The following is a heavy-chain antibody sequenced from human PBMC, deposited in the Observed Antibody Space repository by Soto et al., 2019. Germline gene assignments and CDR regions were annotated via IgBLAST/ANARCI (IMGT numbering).Heavy chain of an antibody. Sequence: QVQLVQSGPEVRKPGASLKISCRASGYNCANAGVIWVRQAPGKGLEWVAWIARNTGNTDYAQKFRGRVTMTTDTSTSTSFLDLKTLTSDDTAFYFRARVDDDIGWTFLSGQFWGQGTLVTVSS. V-gene: IGHV1-18*04. CDR2: IARNTGNT. CDR1: GYNCANAG. CDR3: ARVDDDIGWTFLSGQF. D-gene: IGHD6-19*01. J-gene: IGHJ1*01.